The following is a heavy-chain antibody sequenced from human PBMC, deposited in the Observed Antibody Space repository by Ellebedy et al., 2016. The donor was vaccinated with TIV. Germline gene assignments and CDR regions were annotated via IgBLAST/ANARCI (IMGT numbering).Heavy chain of an antibody. CDR3: AKRDGDWGS. J-gene: IGHJ5*02. CDR2: IYTGDSDS. V-gene: IGHV5-51*01. Sequence: GESLKISXQGSRSNFPNSWTVWVRQKPGKGLEWMGRIYTGDSDSKYNPSFQGQVILSADKAINTAYLQWNSLKASDTAMYYCAKRDGDWGSWGQGTLVTVSS. D-gene: IGHD2-21*01. CDR1: RSNFPNSW.